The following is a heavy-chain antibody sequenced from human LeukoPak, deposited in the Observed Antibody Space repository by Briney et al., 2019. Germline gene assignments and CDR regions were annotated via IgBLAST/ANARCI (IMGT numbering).Heavy chain of an antibody. D-gene: IGHD3-3*01. J-gene: IGHJ4*02. CDR1: GFTFSSYA. CDR2: ISGSGGST. V-gene: IGHV3-23*01. Sequence: GGSLRLSCAASGFTFSSYAMSWVRQAPGKGLEWVSGISGSGGSTYYADSVKGRFTISRDNFKNTLYLQMNSLRAEDTAVYYCAKGGVRFSFDYWGQGTLVTVSS. CDR3: AKGGVRFSFDY.